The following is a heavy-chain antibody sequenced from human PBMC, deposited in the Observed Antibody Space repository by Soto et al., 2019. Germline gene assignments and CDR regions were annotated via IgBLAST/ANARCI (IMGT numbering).Heavy chain of an antibody. V-gene: IGHV3-30-3*01. D-gene: IGHD3-22*01. Sequence: GGSLRLSCAASGFTFNNYAMHWVRQAPGKGLEWVAVISYDGSNKYYADSVKGRFTISRDNSKNTLYLQMNSLRAEDTAVYYCARDRSYDLVGSSGYYASWYYYGMDVWGQGTTVTVSS. CDR3: ARDRSYDLVGSSGYYASWYYYGMDV. J-gene: IGHJ6*02. CDR1: GFTFNNYA. CDR2: ISYDGSNK.